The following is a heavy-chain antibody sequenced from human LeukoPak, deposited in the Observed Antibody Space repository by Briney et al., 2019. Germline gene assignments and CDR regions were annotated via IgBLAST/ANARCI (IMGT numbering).Heavy chain of an antibody. Sequence: GGSLRLSCAASGFSSFEMNWVRQAPGKGLEWVSYISSSGGTMYYTDSVKGRFTITRDNAKNSLYLQMNSLRAEDTAVYYCARGEDMDVWGKGTTVIVSS. CDR1: GFSSFE. CDR2: ISSSGGTM. V-gene: IGHV3-48*03. J-gene: IGHJ6*03. CDR3: ARGEDMDV.